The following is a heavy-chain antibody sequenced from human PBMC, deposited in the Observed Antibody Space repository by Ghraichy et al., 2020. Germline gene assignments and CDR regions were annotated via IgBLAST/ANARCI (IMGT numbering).Heavy chain of an antibody. CDR3: SLSYSSGWYVGLTLYYYYGMDV. D-gene: IGHD6-19*01. CDR1: GYTFTSYD. CDR2: MNPNSGNT. J-gene: IGHJ6*02. V-gene: IGHV1-8*01. Sequence: ASVKVSCKASGYTFTSYDINWVRQATGQGLEWMGWMNPNSGNTGYAQKFQGRVTMTRNTSISTAYMELSSLRSEDTAVYYCSLSYSSGWYVGLTLYYYYGMDVWGQGTTVTVSS.